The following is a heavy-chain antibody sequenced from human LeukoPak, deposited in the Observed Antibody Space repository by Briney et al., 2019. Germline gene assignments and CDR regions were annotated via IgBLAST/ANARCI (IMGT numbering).Heavy chain of an antibody. V-gene: IGHV4-59*01. J-gene: IGHJ4*02. D-gene: IGHD3-22*01. CDR2: IYYSGST. CDR3: ARSYYYDSSGYYDY. CDR1: GGCISSYY. Sequence: PSETLSLTCTVSGGCISSYYWSWIRQPPGKGLEWIGYIYYSGSTNYNPSLKSRVTISVDTSKNQFSLKLSSVTAADTAVYYCARSYYYDSSGYYDYWGQGTLVTVSS.